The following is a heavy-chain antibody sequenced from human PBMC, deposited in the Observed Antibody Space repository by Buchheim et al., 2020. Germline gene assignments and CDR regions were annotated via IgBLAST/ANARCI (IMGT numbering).Heavy chain of an antibody. CDR2: IYWNDDK. J-gene: IGHJ6*02. Sequence: QITLKESGPTLVKPTQTLTLPCTFSGFSLSTSGVGVGWIRQPPGKALGWLALIYWNDDKRYSPSLKGRLTITKDTSKNQMVLTMTNMDPVDTATYYCAHSYDYVWGSYRLYYGMDVWGQGTT. CDR1: GFSLSTSGVG. CDR3: AHSYDYVWGSYRLYYGMDV. V-gene: IGHV2-5*01. D-gene: IGHD3-16*02.